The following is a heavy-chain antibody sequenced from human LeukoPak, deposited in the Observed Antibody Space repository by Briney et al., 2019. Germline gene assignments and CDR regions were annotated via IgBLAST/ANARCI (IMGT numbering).Heavy chain of an antibody. CDR2: IYYSGST. D-gene: IGHD1-26*01. V-gene: IGHV4-39*01. Sequence: SETLSLTCIVSGVSISSSHYYWGWIRQPPGKGLEWIGSIYYSGSTYYNSSLKSRVTISIDTSKNQVSLNLTSMTAADTAVYYCAKSGGYGLIDYWGQGTLVTVSS. CDR1: GVSISSSHYY. J-gene: IGHJ4*01. CDR3: AKSGGYGLIDY.